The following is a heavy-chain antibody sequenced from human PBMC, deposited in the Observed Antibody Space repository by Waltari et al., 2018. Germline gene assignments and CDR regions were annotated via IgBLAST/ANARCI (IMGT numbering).Heavy chain of an antibody. V-gene: IGHV3-53*01. CDR3: AREFRGTAAAGYFDY. CDR2: IYSGGST. CDR1: GFTVGSNY. J-gene: IGHJ4*02. D-gene: IGHD6-13*01. Sequence: EVQLVESGGGLIQPGGCLRLSCAASGFTVGSNYMSWVRKAPGKGLEWVSVIYSGGSTYYADSVKGRFTISRDNSKNTLYLQMNSLRAEDTAVYYCAREFRGTAAAGYFDYWGQGTLVTVSS.